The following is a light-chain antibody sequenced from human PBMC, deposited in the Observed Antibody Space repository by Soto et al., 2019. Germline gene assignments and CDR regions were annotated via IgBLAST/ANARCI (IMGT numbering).Light chain of an antibody. CDR1: SSNIGSNT. V-gene: IGLV1-44*01. CDR2: SNN. CDR3: AAWDDSLNGVV. Sequence: QSVLTQPPSASGTPGQRVTISCSGSSSNIGSNTVNWYQQLPGTATKLLIHSNNQRPSGVPDRFSGSKSGSSASLAISGVQSEDEADYYCAAWDDSLNGVVFGGGTKVTVL. J-gene: IGLJ2*01.